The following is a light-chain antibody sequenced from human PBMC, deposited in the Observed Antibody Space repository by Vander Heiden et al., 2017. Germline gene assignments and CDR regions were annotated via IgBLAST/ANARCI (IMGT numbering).Light chain of an antibody. J-gene: IGKJ4*01. CDR3: QQSATFPLT. CDR2: AAS. Sequence: DLQMTQSPSSLSASVGDRVTITCRASHSISNYLNWYQQKPGKAPKLLIYAASTLQIGVPSRFSGSGSGTDFTLTITGLQPEDFGTFYCQQSATFPLTFGGCTKVDIK. CDR1: HSISNY. V-gene: IGKV1-39*01.